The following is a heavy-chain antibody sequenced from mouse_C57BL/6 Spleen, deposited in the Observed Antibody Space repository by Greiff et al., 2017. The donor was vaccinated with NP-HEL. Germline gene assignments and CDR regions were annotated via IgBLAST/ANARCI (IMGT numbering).Heavy chain of an antibody. CDR2: INPSNGGT. Sequence: QVQLKQPETELVKPGASVKLSCKASGYTFTSYWMHWVKQRPGQGLEWIGNINPSNGGTNYNEKFKSKATLTVDKSSSTAYMQLSSLTSEDSAVYDCAREANYGSFAYWGQGTLVTVSA. V-gene: IGHV1-53*01. CDR3: AREANYGSFAY. CDR1: GYTFTSYW. J-gene: IGHJ3*01. D-gene: IGHD1-1*01.